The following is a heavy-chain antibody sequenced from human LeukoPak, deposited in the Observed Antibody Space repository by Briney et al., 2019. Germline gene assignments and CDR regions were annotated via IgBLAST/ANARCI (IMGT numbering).Heavy chain of an antibody. CDR3: AKERKLLPFDC. CDR2: IQNDEIDK. Sequence: GGSLRLSCAASGFIFNNYAMHWVRQAPGKGLEWVAFIQNDEIDKFYADSVKGRFTISRDNSKNTLYLQMNSLRAEDTAVYYCAKERKLLPFDCWGQGTLVTVSS. J-gene: IGHJ4*02. V-gene: IGHV3-30*02. CDR1: GFIFNNYA. D-gene: IGHD4-23*01.